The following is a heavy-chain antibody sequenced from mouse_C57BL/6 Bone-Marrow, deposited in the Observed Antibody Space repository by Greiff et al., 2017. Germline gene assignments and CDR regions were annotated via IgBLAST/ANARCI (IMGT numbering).Heavy chain of an antibody. J-gene: IGHJ1*03. CDR2: ISNGGGST. D-gene: IGHD1-1*01. CDR3: AIYGDGSSELWFDV. Sequence: SLEWVAYISNGGGSTYYADTVKGRFTISRANAKNTLYRRMSRLKTEDTSMYYCAIYGDGSSELWFDVWGTGTMVTVSS. V-gene: IGHV5-12*01.